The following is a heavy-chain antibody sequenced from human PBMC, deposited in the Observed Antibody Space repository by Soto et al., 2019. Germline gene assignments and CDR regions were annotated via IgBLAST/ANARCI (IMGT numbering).Heavy chain of an antibody. CDR1: GFIFSATW. V-gene: IGHV3-74*03. CDR2: INGDGSVT. D-gene: IGHD6-19*01. J-gene: IGHJ4*02. Sequence: PGGSLRLSCAASGFIFSATWMNWVRQAPGKGLLWVSRINGDGSVTQYADSVKGRFTISRDNAKNTLYLQMSSLRADDTAVYYCVKEGQWLVRFFWWGQGTLVTVPS. CDR3: VKEGQWLVRFFW.